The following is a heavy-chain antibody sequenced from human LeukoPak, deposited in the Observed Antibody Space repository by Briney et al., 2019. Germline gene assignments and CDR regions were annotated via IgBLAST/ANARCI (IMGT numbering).Heavy chain of an antibody. Sequence: SETLSLTCAVCGGSFSGYYWSWIRQPPGKGLEWIGEINHSGSTNYNPSLKSRVTISVDTSKNQFSQKLSSVTAADTSVYYCARFPAVVPAAYYYYCGMDVWGQGTTVTVSS. J-gene: IGHJ6*02. CDR3: ARFPAVVPAAYYYYCGMDV. D-gene: IGHD2-2*01. CDR2: INHSGST. CDR1: GGSFSGYY. V-gene: IGHV4-34*01.